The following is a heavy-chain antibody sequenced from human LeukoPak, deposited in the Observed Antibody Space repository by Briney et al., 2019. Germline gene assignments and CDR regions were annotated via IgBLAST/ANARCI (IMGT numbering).Heavy chain of an antibody. D-gene: IGHD2-2*01. CDR1: GGSTSSYY. CDR3: ARDSSLVPAFLVY. Sequence: SETLALTCTDSGGSTSSYYWTWIRQPPGKGLEWIGHIYYTGTTTYNPSLNSRVTISRDTPKNHFSLKLTSVTPADTAVYYCARDSSLVPAFLVYWGQGTLVIVSS. CDR2: IYYTGTT. J-gene: IGHJ4*02. V-gene: IGHV4-59*01.